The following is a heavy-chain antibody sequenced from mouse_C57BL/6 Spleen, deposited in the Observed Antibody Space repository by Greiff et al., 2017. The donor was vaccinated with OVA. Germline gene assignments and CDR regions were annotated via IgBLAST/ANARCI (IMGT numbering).Heavy chain of an antibody. V-gene: IGHV1-81*01. D-gene: IGHD3-3*01. CDR3: ARVGDEGDAMDY. CDR2: IYPRSGNT. CDR1: GYTFTSYG. J-gene: IGHJ4*01. Sequence: VHLVESGAELARPGASVKLSCKASGYTFTSYGISWVKQRTGQGLEWIGEIYPRSGNTYYNEKFKGKATLTADKSSSTAYMELRSLTSEDSAVYFCARVGDEGDAMDYWGQGTSVTVSS.